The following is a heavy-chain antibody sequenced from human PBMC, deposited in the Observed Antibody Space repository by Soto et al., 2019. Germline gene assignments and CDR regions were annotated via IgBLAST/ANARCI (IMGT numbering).Heavy chain of an antibody. CDR3: AKNLAAAGRDYYYYYGMDV. V-gene: IGHV3-23*01. CDR2: ISGSGGST. J-gene: IGHJ6*02. D-gene: IGHD6-13*01. CDR1: GFTFSSYA. Sequence: EVQLLESGGGLVQPGGSLRLSCAASGFTFSSYAMSWVRQAPGKGLEWVSAISGSGGSTYYADSVKGRFTISRDNSKNTLYLQMSSLRAEDTAVYYCAKNLAAAGRDYYYYYGMDVWGQGTTVTVSS.